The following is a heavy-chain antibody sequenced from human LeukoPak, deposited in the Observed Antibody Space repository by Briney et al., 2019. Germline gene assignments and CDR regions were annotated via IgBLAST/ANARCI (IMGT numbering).Heavy chain of an antibody. CDR1: GGSISSGGYY. V-gene: IGHV4-31*03. CDR2: IYYSGST. CDR3: ARSSIAALD. D-gene: IGHD6-6*01. J-gene: IGHJ4*02. Sequence: SETLSLTCTVSGGSISSGGYYWSWIRQPPGKGLEWIGYIYYSGSTYYNPSLKSRVTISVDTSKNQFSLKLSSVTAAHTAVYYCARSSIAALDWGQGTLVTVSS.